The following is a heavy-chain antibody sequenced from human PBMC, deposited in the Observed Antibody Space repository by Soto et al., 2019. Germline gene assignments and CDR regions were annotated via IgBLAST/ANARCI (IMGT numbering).Heavy chain of an antibody. CDR2: IIPIFGTA. CDR1: GGTFSSYA. D-gene: IGHD6-19*01. CDR3: ARVGWDYWYFDL. Sequence: SVKVSCKASGGTFSSYAISWVRQAPGQGLEWMGGIIPIFGTANYAQKFQGRVTITADESTSTAYMELSSLRSEDTAVYYCARVGWDYWYFDLWGRGTLVTVSS. J-gene: IGHJ2*01. V-gene: IGHV1-69*13.